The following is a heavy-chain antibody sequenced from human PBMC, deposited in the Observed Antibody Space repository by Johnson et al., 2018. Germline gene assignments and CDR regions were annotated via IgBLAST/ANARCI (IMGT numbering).Heavy chain of an antibody. Sequence: EVQLVETGGGLVQPGRSLRLSCAASGFTFDDYAMHWVRQAPGKGLEWVSGISWNSGSIGYADSVKGRFTISRDNAKNSLYLQMNSLRAEDTAVYYCARGPYGMDVWGQGTTVTVSS. CDR2: ISWNSGSI. J-gene: IGHJ6*02. CDR1: GFTFDDYA. V-gene: IGHV3-9*01. CDR3: ARGPYGMDV.